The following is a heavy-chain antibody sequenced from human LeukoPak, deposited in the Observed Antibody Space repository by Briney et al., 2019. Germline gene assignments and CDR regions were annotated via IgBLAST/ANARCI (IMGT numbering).Heavy chain of an antibody. D-gene: IGHD2-15*01. CDR3: ARESAGGGPDAFDI. CDR2: IYHSGST. J-gene: IGHJ3*02. V-gene: IGHV4-30-2*01. CDR1: GGSISRGGYY. Sequence: SETLSLTCTVSGGSISRGGYYWSWIRQPPGKGLEWIGYIYHSGSTYYNPSLKSRVTISVDRSKNQFSLKLSSVTAADTAVYYCARESAGGGPDAFDIWGQGTMVTVSS.